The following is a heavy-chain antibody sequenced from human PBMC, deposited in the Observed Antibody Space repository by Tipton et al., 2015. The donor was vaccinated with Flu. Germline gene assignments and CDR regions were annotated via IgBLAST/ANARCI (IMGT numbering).Heavy chain of an antibody. V-gene: IGHV3-48*03. J-gene: IGHJ4*02. CDR1: GFTFSNYE. D-gene: IGHD3-22*01. CDR2: IDNGGGSM. CDR3: ARDVFGYYRYFDY. Sequence: SLRLSCAASGFTFSNYEMNWVRQAPGKGLEWISYIDNGGGSMKYADSVKGRFTISRDNANVYLQMDSLRAEDTAIYYCARDVFGYYRYFDYWGQGTLVTVSS.